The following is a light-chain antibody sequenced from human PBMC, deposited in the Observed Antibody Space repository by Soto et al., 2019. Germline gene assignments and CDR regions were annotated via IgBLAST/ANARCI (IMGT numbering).Light chain of an antibody. J-gene: IGLJ2*01. Sequence: QSVLTQSSSASASLGSSVKLTCTLSSGHSSYIIAWHHQQPGKAPRYLMKLEGSGSYNKGSGVPDRFSGSSSWADRYLTISNLQFEDEANYYCETWDSNTRVFGGGTKVTVL. CDR1: SGHSSYI. CDR3: ETWDSNTRV. CDR2: LEGSGSY. V-gene: IGLV4-60*02.